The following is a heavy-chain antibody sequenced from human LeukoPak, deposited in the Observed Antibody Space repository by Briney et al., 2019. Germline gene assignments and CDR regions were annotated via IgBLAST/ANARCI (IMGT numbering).Heavy chain of an antibody. Sequence: GGSLRLSCAASGFTVSTNYMTWVRQAPGKGLEWVSVIYSSGSTYYADSVKGRFTISRDNSKNTLYLQMNSLRAEDTAVYYCARVPYRGSSGSWGQGTLVTVSS. V-gene: IGHV3-53*01. D-gene: IGHD2-15*01. CDR2: IYSSGST. CDR3: ARVPYRGSSGS. J-gene: IGHJ5*02. CDR1: GFTVSTNY.